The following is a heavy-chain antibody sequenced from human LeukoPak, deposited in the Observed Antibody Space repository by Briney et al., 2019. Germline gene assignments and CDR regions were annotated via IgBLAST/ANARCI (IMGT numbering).Heavy chain of an antibody. CDR1: GYIFTSYD. Sequence: ASVKVSCKASGYIFTSYDINWVRQATGQGLEWMGWMNPNSGNTGYAQKFQGRVTMTRNTSISTAYMELSSLRSEDTAVYYCARGPGYCSGGSCYRDAFDIWGQGTMVTVSS. D-gene: IGHD2-15*01. CDR3: ARGPGYCSGGSCYRDAFDI. CDR2: MNPNSGNT. V-gene: IGHV1-8*01. J-gene: IGHJ3*02.